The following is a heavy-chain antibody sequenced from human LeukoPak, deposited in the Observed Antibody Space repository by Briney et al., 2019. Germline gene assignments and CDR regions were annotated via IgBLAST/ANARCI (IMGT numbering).Heavy chain of an antibody. CDR1: GGSISSSSYY. CDR2: IYYSGST. J-gene: IGHJ4*02. Sequence: SETLSLTCTVSGGSISSSSYYWGWIRQPPGKGLEWIGSIYYSGSTYYNPSLKSRVTISVDTSKNQFSLKLSSVTAADTAVYYCASPSGNHGESNFDYWGQGTLVTVS. CDR3: ASPSGNHGESNFDY. V-gene: IGHV4-39*07. D-gene: IGHD4-23*01.